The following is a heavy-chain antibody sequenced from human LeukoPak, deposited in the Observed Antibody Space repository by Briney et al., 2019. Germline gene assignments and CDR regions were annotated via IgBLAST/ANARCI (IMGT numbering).Heavy chain of an antibody. D-gene: IGHD3-3*01. CDR3: AGIPVFGVVLHQEPV. CDR2: FIPILGTA. Sequence: SVKVSCKASGGTFIDYALNWVRQAPGRGLEWMGVFIPILGTANSTQKFQDRVTITADISTNTVYMELSSLRSEDTAVYFCAGIPVFGVVLHQEPVWGKGTTVTVSS. CDR1: GGTFIDYA. V-gene: IGHV1-69*10. J-gene: IGHJ6*04.